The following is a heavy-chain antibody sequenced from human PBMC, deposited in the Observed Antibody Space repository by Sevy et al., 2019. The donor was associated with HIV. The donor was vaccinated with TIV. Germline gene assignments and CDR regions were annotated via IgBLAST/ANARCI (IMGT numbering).Heavy chain of an antibody. V-gene: IGHV4-34*01. CDR1: DGSFSGYY. D-gene: IGHD2-2*01. CDR2: INEGGIT. CDR3: ARSPPVVVVPGAPSWFDP. Sequence: SETLSLTCAVHDGSFSGYYWNWIRQLPGKGLEWIGEINEGGITYYNPSLKSRVTISVDMSKKQFSLKLNSVTAVDSAVYFCARSPPVVVVPGAPSWFDPWGQGTLVTVSS. J-gene: IGHJ5*02.